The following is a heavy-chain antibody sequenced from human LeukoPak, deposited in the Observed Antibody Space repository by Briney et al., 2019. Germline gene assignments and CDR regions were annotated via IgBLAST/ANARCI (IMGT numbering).Heavy chain of an antibody. J-gene: IGHJ5*02. D-gene: IGHD4-17*01. Sequence: ASVKVSCKASGYTFTGYYMHWLRQAPGQGLEWMGWINPNSGGTNYAQKFQGRVTMTRDTSISTAYMELSRLRSDDTAVYYCAMTTVVTRYWFDPWGQGTLVTVSS. CDR2: INPNSGGT. CDR1: GYTFTGYY. V-gene: IGHV1-2*02. CDR3: AMTTVVTRYWFDP.